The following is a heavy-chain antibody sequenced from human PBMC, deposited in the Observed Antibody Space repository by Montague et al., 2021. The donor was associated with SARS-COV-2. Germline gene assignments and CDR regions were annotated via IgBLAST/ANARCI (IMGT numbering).Heavy chain of an antibody. D-gene: IGHD3-10*01. CDR3: AGLGDGVVPSPILGVGPYYSSYYMDV. J-gene: IGHJ6*03. CDR2: IHHGGST. Sequence: SETLSLTCAVHGGSFSTYSWNWIRQPPGKGLEWIGEIHHGGSTNYNPSLKSRVTISADTSKNQFSLKLTSVAAADTAVYYCAGLGDGVVPSPILGVGPYYSSYYMDVWGKGTTVTVSS. V-gene: IGHV4-34*01. CDR1: GGSFSTYS.